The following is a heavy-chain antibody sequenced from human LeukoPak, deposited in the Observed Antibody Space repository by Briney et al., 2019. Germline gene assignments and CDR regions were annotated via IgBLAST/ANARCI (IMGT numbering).Heavy chain of an antibody. CDR2: INPNHGDT. J-gene: IGHJ5*02. D-gene: IGHD1-26*01. Sequence: GASVKVSCKASGYTFTGYYMHWVRQAPGQGLEWMGWINPNHGDTNYAQKFQDRVSMTRDTSISTAYMHLSRLRSADTAVYYCAKAGSGSYFGRGNWFDPWGQGTLVTVSS. CDR3: AKAGSGSYFGRGNWFDP. CDR1: GYTFTGYY. V-gene: IGHV1-2*02.